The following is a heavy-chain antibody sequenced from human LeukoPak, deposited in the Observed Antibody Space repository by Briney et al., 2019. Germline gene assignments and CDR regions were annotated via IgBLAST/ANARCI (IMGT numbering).Heavy chain of an antibody. CDR3: ARVYFWSGYEGGTWFDP. CDR1: GSTVSSNY. CDR2: VYSGGST. D-gene: IGHD3-3*01. J-gene: IGHJ5*02. V-gene: IGHV3-53*01. Sequence: GGSLRLSCAGSGSTVSSNYMSWVRQAPGKGLEWVSVVYSGGSTYYADSVKGRFTISRDNSKNTLYLQMNSLRAEDTAVYYCARVYFWSGYEGGTWFDPWGQGTLVTVSS.